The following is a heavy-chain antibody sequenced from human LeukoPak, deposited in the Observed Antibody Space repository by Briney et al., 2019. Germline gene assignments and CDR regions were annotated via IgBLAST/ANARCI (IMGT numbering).Heavy chain of an antibody. CDR2: MKLDGSEE. V-gene: IGHV3-7*01. Sequence: PGGSLRLSCAASGFTFSDYWMSWVRQAPGKGLEWVDKMKLDGSEEYNVDSVKGRFTISRDNAKNSLYLQMDSLRVDDTAVYYCTRWARYCSSGSCYSWFDPWGQGTLVTVSP. CDR3: TRWARYCSSGSCYSWFDP. CDR1: GFTFSDYW. J-gene: IGHJ5*02. D-gene: IGHD2-15*01.